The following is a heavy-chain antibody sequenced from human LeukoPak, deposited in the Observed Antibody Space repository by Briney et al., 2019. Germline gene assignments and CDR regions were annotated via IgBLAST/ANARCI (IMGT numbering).Heavy chain of an antibody. J-gene: IGHJ4*02. CDR3: ARVVGESIAVAGNDY. D-gene: IGHD6-19*01. CDR2: ISHSSISI. V-gene: IGHV3-21*01. CDR1: GFTFNSFS. Sequence: GESLRLSCAASGFTFNSFSMNWVRQAPGKGLEWVSFISHSSISIYYADSAKGRFTISGDNAKNSLYLQMNSLRAEDTAVYYCARVVGESIAVAGNDYWGQGTLVTVSS.